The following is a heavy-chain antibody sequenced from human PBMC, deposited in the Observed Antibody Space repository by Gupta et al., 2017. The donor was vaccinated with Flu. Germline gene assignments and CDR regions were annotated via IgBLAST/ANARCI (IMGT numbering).Heavy chain of an antibody. CDR2: IRNKANSYTT. V-gene: IGHV3-72*01. Sequence: RLVESGGGLVQPGGSLRLSCVVSGFTFSEHYMDWIRQATGKGLEWVGRIRNKANSYTTEYAASVKDRVTITRDDSKSSLYLQMNSLKNEDTAVYYCSRGETGPSPPGRNDCWGQGTLVTVSS. D-gene: IGHD1-14*01. J-gene: IGHJ4*02. CDR1: GFTFSEHY. CDR3: SRGETGPSPPGRNDC.